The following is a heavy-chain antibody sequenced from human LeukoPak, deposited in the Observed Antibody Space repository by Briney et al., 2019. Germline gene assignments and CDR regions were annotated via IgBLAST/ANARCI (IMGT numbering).Heavy chain of an antibody. Sequence: PSETLSLTCTVSGGSISSYYWSWIRQPPGKGLEWIGYISYSGSTNYNPSLKSRVTISIDTSKNQFSLKLRSVTAADTAIYYCARQGYDILTGYIDAFDIWGQGTMVTISS. J-gene: IGHJ3*02. V-gene: IGHV4-59*08. CDR2: ISYSGST. CDR3: ARQGYDILTGYIDAFDI. CDR1: GGSISSYY. D-gene: IGHD3-9*01.